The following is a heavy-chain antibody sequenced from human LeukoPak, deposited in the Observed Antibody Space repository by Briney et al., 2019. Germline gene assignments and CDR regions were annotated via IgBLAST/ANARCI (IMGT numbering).Heavy chain of an antibody. CDR2: ISGSGGST. J-gene: IGHJ4*02. D-gene: IGHD3-10*01. V-gene: IGHV3-23*01. CDR1: GFTFSSYA. CDR3: AKDLVYYGSGSYNYFDY. Sequence: GGSLRLSCAASGFTFSSYAMSWVRQAPGKGLEWVSAISGSGGSTYYADSVKGRFTISRDNSKNTLYLQMNSLRAEDTAVYYCAKDLVYYGSGSYNYFDYWGQGTLVTVSS.